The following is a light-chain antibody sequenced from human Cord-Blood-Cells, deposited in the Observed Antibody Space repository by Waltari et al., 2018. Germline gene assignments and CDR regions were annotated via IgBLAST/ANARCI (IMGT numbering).Light chain of an antibody. V-gene: IGKV3-11*01. CDR3: QQRSNWPPYT. J-gene: IGKJ2*01. CDR1: QGVSSY. CDR2: DAS. Sequence: EIVLTQSPATLSLSPGERATLSCRASQGVSSYLAWYQQKPGQAPRLLTYDASNRATGMPARFSGSGSGTDFTLTISSLEPEDFAVYYCQQRSNWPPYTFGQGTQLEIK.